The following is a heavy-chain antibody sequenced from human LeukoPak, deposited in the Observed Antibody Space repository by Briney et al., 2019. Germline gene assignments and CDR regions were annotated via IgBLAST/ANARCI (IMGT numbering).Heavy chain of an antibody. D-gene: IGHD1-26*01. J-gene: IGHJ5*02. V-gene: IGHV4-4*07. CDR1: GGSISSYY. CDR2: VYTTGST. CDR3: ATQGGSYLEWFDP. Sequence: SETLSLTCTVSGGSISSYYWSWIRQPAGKGLEWIGRVYTTGSTNYNPSLKSRVTISVDTPKNQFSLKLSSVTAADTAVYYCATQGGSYLEWFDPWGQGTLVTVSS.